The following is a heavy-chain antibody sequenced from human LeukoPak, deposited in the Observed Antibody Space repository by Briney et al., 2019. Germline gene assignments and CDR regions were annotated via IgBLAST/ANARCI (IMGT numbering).Heavy chain of an antibody. Sequence: PGGSLRLSCAASGFTFSSYSMNWVRQAPGKGLEWGSSISSSSSYIYYADSVKGRFTISRDNAKNSLYLQMNSLRAEDTAVYYCARDRTHYDFWSGYYMDVWGNGTTVTVSS. CDR1: GFTFSSYS. V-gene: IGHV3-21*01. CDR3: ARDRTHYDFWSGYYMDV. D-gene: IGHD3-3*01. J-gene: IGHJ6*03. CDR2: ISSSSSYI.